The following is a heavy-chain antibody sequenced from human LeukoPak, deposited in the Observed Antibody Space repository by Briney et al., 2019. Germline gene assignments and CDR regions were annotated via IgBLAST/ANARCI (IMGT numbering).Heavy chain of an antibody. CDR3: ARVLTGAFDY. D-gene: IGHD1-14*01. J-gene: IGHJ4*02. CDR1: GFTFSSYA. CDR2: ISGSGGST. V-gene: IGHV3-23*01. Sequence: GGSLRLSCAASGFTFSSYAMSWVRQAPGKGLEWVSAISGSGGSTYYADSVKGRFTISRDNAKNSLYLQMNSLRAEDTAVYYCARVLTGAFDYWGQGTLVTVSS.